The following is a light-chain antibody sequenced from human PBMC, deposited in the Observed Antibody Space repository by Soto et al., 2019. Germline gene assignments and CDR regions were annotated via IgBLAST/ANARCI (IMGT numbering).Light chain of an antibody. Sequence: EIVMTQSPATLSVSPGERATLSCRPSQSISSNLAWYQHKPGQAPRLLIYGASTRSTGIPARFSGSGSGTEFTLSISRLQSEDFAVYYCQQFNNWPLAFGQGTKVEIK. CDR3: QQFNNWPLA. V-gene: IGKV3-15*01. J-gene: IGKJ1*01. CDR1: QSISSN. CDR2: GAS.